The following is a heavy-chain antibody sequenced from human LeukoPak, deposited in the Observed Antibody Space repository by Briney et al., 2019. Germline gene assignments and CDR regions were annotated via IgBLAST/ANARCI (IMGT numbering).Heavy chain of an antibody. CDR3: ARHITLRGYSYGYGLGDAFDI. D-gene: IGHD5-18*01. V-gene: IGHV4-4*07. CDR1: GGSISSYY. J-gene: IGHJ3*02. Sequence: SETLSLTCTVSGGSISSYYWSWIRQPAGKGLEWIGRIYTSGSTNYNPSLKSRVTMSVDTSKNQFSLKLSSVTAADTAVYYCARHITLRGYSYGYGLGDAFDIWGQGTMVTVSS. CDR2: IYTSGST.